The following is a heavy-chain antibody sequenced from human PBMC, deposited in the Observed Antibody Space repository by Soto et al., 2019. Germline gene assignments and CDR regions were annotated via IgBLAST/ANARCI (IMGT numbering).Heavy chain of an antibody. D-gene: IGHD2-2*01. J-gene: IGHJ4*02. CDR3: SRRIAAAAFDY. Sequence: SGPTLVNPTQTLTLTCTCSGFSVTTSGVGVGWIRQPPGKALEWLALTYWDDDKRYSPSLKSRLTITKDTSKNQVVLTMTNMDPVDTATYYCSRRIAAAAFDYWGQGTLVPVSA. V-gene: IGHV2-5*02. CDR1: GFSVTTSGVG. CDR2: TYWDDDK.